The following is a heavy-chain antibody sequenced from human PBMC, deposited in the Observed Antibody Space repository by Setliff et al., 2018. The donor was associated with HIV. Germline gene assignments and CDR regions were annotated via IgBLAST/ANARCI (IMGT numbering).Heavy chain of an antibody. D-gene: IGHD2-2*01. V-gene: IGHV4-59*01. CDR2: IYNSATT. CDR1: GASISFDT. CDR3: ARGGASSNWFRA. Sequence: SETLSLTCIVSGASISFDTWSWIRQPPGKGLQWIGFIYNSATTNYNPSLKSRVTMSLDTSKSQLSLKLTSVTAADTAVYYCARGGASSNWFRAWGQGTLVTVSS. J-gene: IGHJ5*02.